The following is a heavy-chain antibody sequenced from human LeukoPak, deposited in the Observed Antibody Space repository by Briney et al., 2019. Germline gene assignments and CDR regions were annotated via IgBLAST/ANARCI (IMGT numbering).Heavy chain of an antibody. Sequence: SSETLSLTCAVYSGSFSGYYWGWIRQPPGKGLEWIGIIYHSGSTYYNPSLRSRVTISVDTSKDQFSLKLSSVTAADTAVYYCARQTSYYSGSGSYYPGYYFDYWGQGTLVTVSS. CDR1: SGSFSGYY. J-gene: IGHJ4*02. CDR2: IYHSGST. D-gene: IGHD3-10*01. CDR3: ARQTSYYSGSGSYYPGYYFDY. V-gene: IGHV4-38-2*01.